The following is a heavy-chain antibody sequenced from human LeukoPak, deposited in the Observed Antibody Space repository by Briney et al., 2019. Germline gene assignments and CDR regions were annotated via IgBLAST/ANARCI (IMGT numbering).Heavy chain of an antibody. CDR1: GGSISSYY. J-gene: IGHJ5*02. Sequence: SETLSLTCTVSGGSISSYYWSWIRQPPGKGLEWIGYIYYSGSTNYNPSLKSRVTISVDTSKNQFSLKLSSVTAADTAVYYCARAYHSSWYLNWFDPWGQGTLVTVSS. V-gene: IGHV4-59*08. CDR2: IYYSGST. D-gene: IGHD6-13*01. CDR3: ARAYHSSWYLNWFDP.